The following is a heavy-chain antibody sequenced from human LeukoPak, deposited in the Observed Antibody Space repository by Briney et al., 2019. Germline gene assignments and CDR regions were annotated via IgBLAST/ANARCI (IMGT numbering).Heavy chain of an antibody. V-gene: IGHV4-34*01. CDR3: ARHKRQRWLYSRNAFDI. CDR1: GFTFSSYN. Sequence: GSLRLSCAASGFTFSSYNMNWIRQPPGKGLEWIGEINHSGSTNYNPSLKSRVTISVDTSKNQFSLKLSSVTAADTAVYYCARHKRQRWLYSRNAFDIWGQGTMVTVSS. D-gene: IGHD5-24*01. CDR2: INHSGST. J-gene: IGHJ3*02.